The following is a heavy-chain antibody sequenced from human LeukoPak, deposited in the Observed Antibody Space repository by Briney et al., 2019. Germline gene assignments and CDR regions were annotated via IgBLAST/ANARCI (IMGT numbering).Heavy chain of an antibody. Sequence: SQTLSLTCAISGDSVSSNSAAWNWIRQSPSRGLERLGRTYYRSKWYNDYAVSVKSRITINPDTSKNQFSLQLNSVTPEDTAVYYCARGIGLVAAGIFYYAMDVWGQGTTVTVSS. CDR2: TYYRSKWYN. CDR3: ARGIGLVAAGIFYYAMDV. D-gene: IGHD6-13*01. CDR1: GDSVSSNSAA. V-gene: IGHV6-1*01. J-gene: IGHJ6*02.